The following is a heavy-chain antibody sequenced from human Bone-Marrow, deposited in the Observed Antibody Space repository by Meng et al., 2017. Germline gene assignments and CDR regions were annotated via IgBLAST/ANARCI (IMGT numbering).Heavy chain of an antibody. V-gene: IGHV3-23*01. Sequence: GESLKISCAASGFTFSSYAMSWVRQAPGKGLEWVSAISGSGGSTYYADSVKGRFTISRDNSKNTLYLQMNSLRAEDTAVYYCARDGGYYDSSGHPRYYYYYGMDVWGQGTTVTVSS. CDR1: GFTFSSYA. J-gene: IGHJ6*02. CDR3: ARDGGYYDSSGHPRYYYYYGMDV. D-gene: IGHD3-22*01. CDR2: ISGSGGST.